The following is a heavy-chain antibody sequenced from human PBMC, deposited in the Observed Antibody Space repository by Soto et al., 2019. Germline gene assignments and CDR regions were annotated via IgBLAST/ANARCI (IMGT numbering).Heavy chain of an antibody. CDR3: ASNLSDRASHLIYGMDV. CDR2: IYYSGST. D-gene: IGHD3-10*01. J-gene: IGHJ6*02. Sequence: QVQLQESGPGLVKPSQTLSLTCTVSGGSISSGDYYWSWIRQPPGKGLEWIGYIYYSGSTYYNPSLKSRVTIAVDTSKNQFSLKLSSVTAADTAVYYCASNLSDRASHLIYGMDVWGQGTTVTVSS. V-gene: IGHV4-30-4*01. CDR1: GGSISSGDYY.